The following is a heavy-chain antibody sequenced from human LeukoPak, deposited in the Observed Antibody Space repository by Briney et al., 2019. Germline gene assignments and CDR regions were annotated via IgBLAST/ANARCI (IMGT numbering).Heavy chain of an antibody. V-gene: IGHV4-30-4*08. J-gene: IGHJ4*02. Sequence: SQTLSLTCTVSGGSISSGDYYWSWIRQPPGKGLEWIGYISYSGSTYYNASLKSRVTISGDTSKNRFSLKVSSVTAADTAVYYCARIFYYDSSGYYSYYFDYWGQGTLVTVSS. CDR1: GGSISSGDYY. D-gene: IGHD3-22*01. CDR2: ISYSGST. CDR3: ARIFYYDSSGYYSYYFDY.